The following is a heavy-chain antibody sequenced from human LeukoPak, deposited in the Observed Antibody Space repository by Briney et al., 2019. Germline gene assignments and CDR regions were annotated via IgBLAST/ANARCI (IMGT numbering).Heavy chain of an antibody. CDR3: ARGGGYSYSSRDVVYFDN. CDR2: ISSDTNTI. J-gene: IGHJ4*02. CDR1: GFTFRNYY. Sequence: PGGSLRLSCAASGFTFRNYYMSWIRQAPGKGLEWLSYISSDTNTIYYADSVKGRFAISRDNGQNSLFLQMNSLSAEDTAVYYCARGGGYSYSSRDVVYFDNWGQGALVTVSS. D-gene: IGHD5-18*01. V-gene: IGHV3-11*01.